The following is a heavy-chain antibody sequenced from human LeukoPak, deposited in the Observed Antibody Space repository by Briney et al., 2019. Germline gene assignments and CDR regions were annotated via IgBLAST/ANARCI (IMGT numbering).Heavy chain of an antibody. CDR1: GFTFGEYA. CDR2: ISWNSGSI. Sequence: PGGSLRLSCAASGFTFGEYAMHWVRQAPGKGLEWVSGISWNSGSIGYADSVKGRFTISRDNAKNSLYLQMNSLRAEDTALYYCAKDQRAAAGYYYGMDVWGQGTTVTVSS. CDR3: AKDQRAAAGYYYGMDV. D-gene: IGHD6-13*01. V-gene: IGHV3-9*01. J-gene: IGHJ6*02.